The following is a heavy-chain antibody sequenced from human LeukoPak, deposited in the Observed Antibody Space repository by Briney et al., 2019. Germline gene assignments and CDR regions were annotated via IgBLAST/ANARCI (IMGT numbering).Heavy chain of an antibody. D-gene: IGHD2-2*01. V-gene: IGHV1-2*02. CDR2: INPNSGGT. CDR1: GYTFTGYY. CDR3: ARGGYVVPAAVDY. Sequence: GAPVKVSCKASGYTFTGYYMHRVRQAPGQGLEWMGWINPNSGGTNYAQKFQGRVTMTRDTSISTAYMELSRLRSDDTAVYYCARGGYVVPAAVDYWGQGTLVTVSS. J-gene: IGHJ4*02.